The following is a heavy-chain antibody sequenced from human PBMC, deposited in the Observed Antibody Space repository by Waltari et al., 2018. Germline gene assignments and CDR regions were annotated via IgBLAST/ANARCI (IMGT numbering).Heavy chain of an antibody. CDR3: ASRLRFLEWLSPDAFDI. V-gene: IGHV4-39*07. CDR1: GGSISSSSYY. CDR2: IYYSGGT. Sequence: QLQLQESGPGLVKPSETLSLTCTVSGGSISSSSYYWGWIRQPPGKGLEWIGSIYYSGGTYYNPPLKSRVTISVDTSKNQFSLKLSSVTAADTAVYYCASRLRFLEWLSPDAFDIWGQGTMVTVSS. J-gene: IGHJ3*02. D-gene: IGHD3-3*01.